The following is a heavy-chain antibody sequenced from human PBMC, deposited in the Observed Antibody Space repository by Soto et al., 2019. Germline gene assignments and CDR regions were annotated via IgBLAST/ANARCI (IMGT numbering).Heavy chain of an antibody. CDR2: VQGNGIGT. CDR1: GFTFSDYW. D-gene: IGHD2-21*01. Sequence: EVQLVQSGGGVVQPGGSLRLSCEASGFTFSDYWIHWVRQAPGRGLVWVSRVQGNGIGTNYADSVEGRFTISRDNTESSLFLQMNSLGVDDTAVYSCVRGGGGGLFEHWGQGVLVTVSS. CDR3: VRGGGGGLFEH. V-gene: IGHV3-74*01. J-gene: IGHJ4*02.